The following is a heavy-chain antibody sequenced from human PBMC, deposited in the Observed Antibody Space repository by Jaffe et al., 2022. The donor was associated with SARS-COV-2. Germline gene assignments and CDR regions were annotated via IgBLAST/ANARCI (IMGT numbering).Heavy chain of an antibody. D-gene: IGHD3-22*01. CDR3: ARGGYYYDSSGYAYYYYYGMDV. J-gene: IGHJ6*02. CDR1: GYTFTSYA. CDR2: INAGNGNT. V-gene: IGHV1-3*01. Sequence: QVQLVQSGAEVKKPGASVKVSCKASGYTFTSYAMHWVRQAPGQRLEWMGWINAGNGNTKYSQKFQGRVTITRDTSASTAYMELSSLRSEDTAVYYCARGGYYYDSSGYAYYYYYGMDVWGQGTTVTVSS.